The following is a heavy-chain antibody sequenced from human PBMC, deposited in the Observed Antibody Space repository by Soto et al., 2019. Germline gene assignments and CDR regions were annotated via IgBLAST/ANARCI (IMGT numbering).Heavy chain of an antibody. V-gene: IGHV4-31*03. Sequence: SETLSLTCTVSGGSISSGGYYWTWIRQHPGKGLEWIGYIYYSGSTYYNPSLKSRVTISVDTSKNQFSLKLSSVTAADTAVYYCARPHYYDSSGYFYWYFDLWGRGTLVTVSS. CDR2: IYYSGST. D-gene: IGHD3-22*01. J-gene: IGHJ2*01. CDR3: ARPHYYDSSGYFYWYFDL. CDR1: GGSISSGGYY.